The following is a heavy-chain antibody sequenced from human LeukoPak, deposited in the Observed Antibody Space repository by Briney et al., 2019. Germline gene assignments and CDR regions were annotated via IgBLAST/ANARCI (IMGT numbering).Heavy chain of an antibody. D-gene: IGHD2-2*01. CDR1: GYTFTNYG. J-gene: IGHJ6*03. CDR2: INAYNGGT. Sequence: ASVKVSCKASGYTFTNYGVSWVRQAPGQGLEWMGWINAYNGGTYYAQNLQGRLTMTTDTSTSMAFMELRSLRPDDTAVYFCARWGLVAPGTYYYYYMDVWGRGTTVTVSS. V-gene: IGHV1-18*01. CDR3: ARWGLVAPGTYYYYYMDV.